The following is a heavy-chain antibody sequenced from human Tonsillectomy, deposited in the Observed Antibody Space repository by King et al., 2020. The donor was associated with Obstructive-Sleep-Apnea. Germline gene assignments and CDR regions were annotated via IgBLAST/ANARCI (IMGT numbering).Heavy chain of an antibody. V-gene: IGHV4-31*03. CDR3: ARQHSVRFDH. D-gene: IGHD3-3*02. Sequence: VPLQESGPGLVKPSQTLSLTCTVSGGSISSGGYYWSWIRQHPGKGLEWIGYIHYSGSTYYNPSLKSRPTMSTDTSKNQFSLKLNSVTAADTAVYYCARQHSVRFDHWGQGTLVTVSS. CDR2: IHYSGST. J-gene: IGHJ4*02. CDR1: GGSISSGGYY.